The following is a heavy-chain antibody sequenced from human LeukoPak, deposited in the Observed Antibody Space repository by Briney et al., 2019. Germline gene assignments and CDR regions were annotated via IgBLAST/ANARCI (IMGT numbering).Heavy chain of an antibody. D-gene: IGHD3-9*01. CDR2: ISSSSSYI. V-gene: IGHV3-21*01. Sequence: PGGSLRLSCAASGFTFSSYSMNWVRQAPGKGLEWASSISSSSSYIYYADSVKGRFTISRDNAKNSLYLQMNSLRAEDTAVYYCARARFYDILTGSDYWGQGTLVTVSS. CDR1: GFTFSSYS. CDR3: ARARFYDILTGSDY. J-gene: IGHJ4*02.